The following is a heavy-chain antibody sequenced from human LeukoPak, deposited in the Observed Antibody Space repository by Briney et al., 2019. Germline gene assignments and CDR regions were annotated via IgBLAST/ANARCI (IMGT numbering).Heavy chain of an antibody. CDR2: IYYSGTT. CDR1: GGSIGSGGYY. V-gene: IGHV4-31*03. CDR3: ARVGSYSSGWYVGF. Sequence: SETLSLTCSVSGGSIGSGGYYWSWLRQHSGKGLEWIGYIYYSGTTYYNPSLKSRATISVDTSKNQFSLALSSVTAADTAVYYCARVGSYSSGWYVGFWGQGTLVTVSS. D-gene: IGHD6-19*01. J-gene: IGHJ4*02.